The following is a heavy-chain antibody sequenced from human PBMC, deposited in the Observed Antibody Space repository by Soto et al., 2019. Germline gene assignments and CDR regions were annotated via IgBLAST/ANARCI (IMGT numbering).Heavy chain of an antibody. D-gene: IGHD3-10*01. V-gene: IGHV4-39*01. CDR1: GGSISSSSYY. CDR3: ARTYYYGSGSFN. CDR2: IYYSGST. Sequence: SETLSLTCTVSGGSISSSSYYWGWIRQPPGKGLEWIGSIYYSGSTYYNPSLKSRVTISVDTSKNQFSLKLSSVTAADTAVYYCARTYYYGSGSFNWGQGTLVTVS. J-gene: IGHJ4*02.